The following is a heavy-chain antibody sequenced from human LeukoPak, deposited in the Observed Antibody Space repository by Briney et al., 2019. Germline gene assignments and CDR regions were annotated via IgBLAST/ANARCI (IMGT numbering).Heavy chain of an antibody. CDR2: IYHSGST. Sequence: SQTLSLTCTVSGGSISSGGYYWSWIRQPPGKGLEWIGYIYHSGSTYYNPSLKSRVTISVDRSKNQFSLKLSSVTAEDTAVYYCARDRWYTSGWGQGTLVTVSS. V-gene: IGHV4-30-2*01. J-gene: IGHJ4*02. CDR1: GGSISSGGYY. CDR3: ARDRWYTSG. D-gene: IGHD6-19*01.